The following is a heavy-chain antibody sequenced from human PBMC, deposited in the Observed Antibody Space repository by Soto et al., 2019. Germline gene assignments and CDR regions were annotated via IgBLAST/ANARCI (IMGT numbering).Heavy chain of an antibody. CDR3: AKGGRQWLVTSDFNY. Sequence: VRLVESGGGVVQPGRSLRLSCAASGFTFSDYAMHWVRQAPGKGLEWVAVVSHDGRNTHYADSVKGRFTISRDSSKNTVFLAMTSLRAEDTAVYYCAKGGRQWLVTSDFNYWGQGALVTVSS. J-gene: IGHJ4*02. CDR1: GFTFSDYA. CDR2: VSHDGRNT. V-gene: IGHV3-30*18. D-gene: IGHD6-19*01.